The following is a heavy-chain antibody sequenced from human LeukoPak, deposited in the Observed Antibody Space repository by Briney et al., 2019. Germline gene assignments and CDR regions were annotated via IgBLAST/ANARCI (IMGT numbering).Heavy chain of an antibody. CDR2: INHSGST. J-gene: IGHJ5*02. CDR1: GGSFSGYY. D-gene: IGHD3-3*01. V-gene: IGHV4-34*01. CDR3: ARELERFLEWLQHNWFDP. Sequence: SETLSLTCAVYGGSFSGYYWSWIRQPPGKGLEWIGEINHSGSTNYNPSLKSRVTISVDTSKNQFSLQLNSVAPEDTAVYYCARELERFLEWLQHNWFDPWGQGTLVTVSS.